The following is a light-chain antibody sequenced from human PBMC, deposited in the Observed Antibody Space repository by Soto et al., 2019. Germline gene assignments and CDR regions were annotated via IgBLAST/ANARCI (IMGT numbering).Light chain of an antibody. Sequence: EIVMTQPPATLSVSPGERATLSCRASQSVRNNYLAWYQQKPGQAPRLLIYDASSRATGIPDRFSGGGSGTDFTLTISRLEPEDFAVYWCQHYGNSPTFGQGAKVDIK. V-gene: IGKV3-20*01. CDR2: DAS. J-gene: IGKJ1*01. CDR3: QHYGNSPT. CDR1: QSVRNNY.